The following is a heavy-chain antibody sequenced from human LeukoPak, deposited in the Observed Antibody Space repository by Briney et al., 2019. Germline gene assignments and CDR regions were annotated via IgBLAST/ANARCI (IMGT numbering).Heavy chain of an antibody. Sequence: SETLSLTCTVSGGSISSYYWSWIRQPAGKGREGIGRIYTSGSTNYNPFLKSRVTISVDTSKNQFSLKLSSVTAADTAVYYCARDSGYSSCWFDPWGQGTLVTVSS. D-gene: IGHD6-13*01. CDR2: IYTSGST. V-gene: IGHV4-4*07. CDR3: ARDSGYSSCWFDP. J-gene: IGHJ5*02. CDR1: GGSISSYY.